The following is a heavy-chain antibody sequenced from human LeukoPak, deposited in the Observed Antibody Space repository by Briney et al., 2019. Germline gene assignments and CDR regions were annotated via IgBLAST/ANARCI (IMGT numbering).Heavy chain of an antibody. V-gene: IGHV1-69*04. Sequence: SVKVSCKASGGTFSSYAISWVRQAPGQGLEWMGRIIPILGIANYAQKFQGRVTVTADKSTSTAYMELSSLRSEDTAVYYCARGSSVALPTDYWGQGTLVTVSS. J-gene: IGHJ4*02. CDR1: GGTFSSYA. CDR2: IIPILGIA. CDR3: ARGSSVALPTDY. D-gene: IGHD2-15*01.